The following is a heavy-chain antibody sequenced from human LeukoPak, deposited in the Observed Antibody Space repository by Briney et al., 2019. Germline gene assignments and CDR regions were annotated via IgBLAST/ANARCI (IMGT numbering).Heavy chain of an antibody. CDR2: IQYDGSTT. CDR3: ARALVAGVTLNALDI. V-gene: IGHV3-74*01. D-gene: IGHD2-15*01. CDR1: GFTFSTYW. J-gene: IGHJ3*02. Sequence: GGSLRLSCAASGFTFSTYWMHWVRQAPGKGLVWVARIQYDGSTTSYADSVKGRFTISRDNAEKTLYVQMNSLRAEDTAVYYCARALVAGVTLNALDIWGQGTMVTVSS.